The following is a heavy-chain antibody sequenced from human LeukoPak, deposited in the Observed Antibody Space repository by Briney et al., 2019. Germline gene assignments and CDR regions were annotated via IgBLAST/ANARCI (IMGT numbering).Heavy chain of an antibody. V-gene: IGHV3-23*01. D-gene: IGHD3-10*01. CDR2: YSGSGGST. J-gene: IGHJ4*02. Sequence: GGSLRLSCAASGXTFSSYAVSWVRQAPGKGLEWVFAYSGSGGSTYYAASMKGRFTISRDNSRNTLDLQMNSLRAEDTAVYYCAKVGVMGYGSGSYAYWGQGTLVTVSS. CDR1: GXTFSSYA. CDR3: AKVGVMGYGSGSYAY.